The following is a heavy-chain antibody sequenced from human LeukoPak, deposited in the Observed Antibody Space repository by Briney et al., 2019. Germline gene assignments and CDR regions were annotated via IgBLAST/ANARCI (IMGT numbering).Heavy chain of an antibody. CDR2: IRYDGSNK. Sequence: GGSLRLSCAASGFTFSSYGMHWVRQAPGKGLEWVAFIRYDGSNKYYADSVKGRFTISRDNSKNTLYLQMNSLRAEDTAVYYCAREGITIFGVVPNPGAFDIWGQGTMVTVSS. CDR1: GFTFSSYG. J-gene: IGHJ3*02. D-gene: IGHD3-3*01. CDR3: AREGITIFGVVPNPGAFDI. V-gene: IGHV3-30*02.